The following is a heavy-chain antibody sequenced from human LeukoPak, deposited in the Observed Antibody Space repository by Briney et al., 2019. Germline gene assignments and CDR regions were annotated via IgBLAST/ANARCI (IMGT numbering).Heavy chain of an antibody. V-gene: IGHV3-30*02. D-gene: IGHD6-6*01. CDR2: IRYDGSNK. J-gene: IGHJ4*02. Sequence: PGGSLRLSCIASDFSFSDSWMTWVRKAPGKGLEWVAFIRYDGSNKYYADSVKGRFTISRDNSKNTLYLQMNSLRAEDTAVYYCAREAAALYYFDYWGQGTLVTVSS. CDR1: DFSFSDSW. CDR3: AREAAALYYFDY.